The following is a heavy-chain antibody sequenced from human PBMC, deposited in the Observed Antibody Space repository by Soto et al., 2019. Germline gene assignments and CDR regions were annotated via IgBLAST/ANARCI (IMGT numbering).Heavy chain of an antibody. CDR1: GFTVQTNY. Sequence: GGSLRLSCAASGFTVQTNYMTWVRQAPGKGLEWVSVIYDDGRTHYADSVNGRFTISRDSSRNTVYLQLNSLRTEDAAVYYCAKTFYQRLLGEVFGSWGQGTQVTVSS. CDR3: AKTFYQRLLGEVFGS. V-gene: IGHV3-53*05. D-gene: IGHD2-2*01. J-gene: IGHJ4*02. CDR2: IYDDGRT.